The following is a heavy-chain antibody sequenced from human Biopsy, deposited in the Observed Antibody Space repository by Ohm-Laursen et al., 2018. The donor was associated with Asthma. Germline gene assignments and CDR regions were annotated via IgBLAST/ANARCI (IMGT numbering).Heavy chain of an antibody. V-gene: IGHV3-53*01. CDR2: IYSGGTS. D-gene: IGHD3-22*01. Sequence: SLRLSCAASGFTVSRDHMFWVRQAPGKGLEWVSVIYSGGTSHTADSVRGRFTISGDFSKNTLHLQMHSLRVEDTAVYYCARGDSSNWSHYYFDYWGQGTLVTVSS. CDR3: ARGDSSNWSHYYFDY. J-gene: IGHJ4*02. CDR1: GFTVSRDH.